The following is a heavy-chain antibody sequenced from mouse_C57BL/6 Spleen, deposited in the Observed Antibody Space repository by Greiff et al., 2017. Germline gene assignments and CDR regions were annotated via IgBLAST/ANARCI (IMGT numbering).Heavy chain of an antibody. D-gene: IGHD2-4*01. CDR2: IDPNRGGT. V-gene: IGHV1-72*01. Sequence: QVQLQQPGAELVKPGASVKLSCKASGYTFTSYWMHWVKQRPGRGLEWIGRIDPNRGGTKYNEKFKSKATLTVDKPSSTAYMQLSSLTSEDSAVYYCARRRAYDYVWYFDVWGTGTTVTVSS. J-gene: IGHJ1*03. CDR3: ARRRAYDYVWYFDV. CDR1: GYTFTSYW.